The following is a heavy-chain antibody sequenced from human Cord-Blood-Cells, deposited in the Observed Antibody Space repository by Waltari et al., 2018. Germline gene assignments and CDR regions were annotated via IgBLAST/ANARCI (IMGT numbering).Heavy chain of an antibody. CDR2: INHSGRT. CDR3: ARDYDSSGYYYDY. V-gene: IGHV4-34*01. CDR1: GGSFSGYY. J-gene: IGHJ4*02. Sequence: QVQLQQWGAGLLKPSETLSLTCAVYGGSFSGYYWSWIRQPPGKGLEWIGEINHSGRTNYNPSLKSRVTISVDTSKNQFSLKRSSVTAADTAVYYCARDYDSSGYYYDYWGQGTLVTVSS. D-gene: IGHD3-22*01.